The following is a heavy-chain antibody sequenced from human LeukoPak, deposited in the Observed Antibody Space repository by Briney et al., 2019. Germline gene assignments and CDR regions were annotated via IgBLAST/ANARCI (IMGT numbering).Heavy chain of an antibody. J-gene: IGHJ4*02. Sequence: AESPMIFCKASGYSFTSYCIGSVRQLPGEDLEWRGIIYPGGSDTRYSPSFQRQVTISADKTISPAYLQWSSLKPSHTAMYHCARGFVVVTTAHFDYWGQGTLVTVSS. CDR3: ARGFVVVTTAHFDY. CDR2: IYPGGSDT. CDR1: GYSFTSYC. V-gene: IGHV5-51*01. D-gene: IGHD2-21*02.